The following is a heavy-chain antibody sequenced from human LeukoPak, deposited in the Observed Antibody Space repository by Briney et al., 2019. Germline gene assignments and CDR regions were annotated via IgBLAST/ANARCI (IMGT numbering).Heavy chain of an antibody. Sequence: ASVKVSCKASGGTFSSYAISWVRQAPGQGLEWMGGIIPIFGTANYAQKFQGRVTITADKSTSTAYMELSSLRSEDTAVYYCARDGYDCGDYDDYWGQGTLVTVSS. D-gene: IGHD4-17*01. V-gene: IGHV1-69*06. CDR2: IIPIFGTA. J-gene: IGHJ4*02. CDR1: GGTFSSYA. CDR3: ARDGYDCGDYDDY.